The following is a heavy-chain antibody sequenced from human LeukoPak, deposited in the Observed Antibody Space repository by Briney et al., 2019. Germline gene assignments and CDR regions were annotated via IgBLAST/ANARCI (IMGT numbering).Heavy chain of an antibody. D-gene: IGHD6-19*01. V-gene: IGHV4-31*03. J-gene: IGHJ4*02. CDR1: GGAISSGGYY. CDR3: ARRGRIAVACYVDY. CDR2: IYYSGST. Sequence: SETLSLTCTVSGGAISSGGYYWSWIRQHPGKGLEWIGYIYYSGSTYYNPSLKSRVTISVDTSKNQFSLKLSSVTAADTAVCYCARRGRIAVACYVDYWGQGTLVTVSS.